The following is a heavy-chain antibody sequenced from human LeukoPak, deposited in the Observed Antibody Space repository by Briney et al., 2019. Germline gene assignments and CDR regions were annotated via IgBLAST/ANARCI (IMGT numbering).Heavy chain of an antibody. CDR1: GGSFSGYY. V-gene: IGHV4-34*01. CDR3: ARGRRYSSSRTQPNFDY. Sequence: SETLSLTCAVYGGSFSGYYWSWIRQPPGKGLEWIGEINHSGSTNYNPSLKSRVTISVDTSKNQFSLKLSSVTAADTAVYYCARGRRYSSSRTQPNFDYWGQGTLVTVSS. CDR2: INHSGST. D-gene: IGHD6-6*01. J-gene: IGHJ4*02.